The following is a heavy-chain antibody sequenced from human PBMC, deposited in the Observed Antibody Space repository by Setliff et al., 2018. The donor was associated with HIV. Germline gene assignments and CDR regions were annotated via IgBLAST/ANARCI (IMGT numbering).Heavy chain of an antibody. CDR1: GGSFSGYH. J-gene: IGHJ4*02. D-gene: IGHD3-22*01. CDR2: INHSGDT. CDR3: TREGSYYDRTGYWPVFDD. V-gene: IGHV4-34*01. Sequence: KPSETLSLTCAVYGGSFSGYHWNWIRQFPGKGLEWIGEINHSGDTNYNPSLKSRVTISVDTSKNQFSLNLNSVTAADTAVYFCTREGSYYDRTGYWPVFDDWGQGTLVTVSS.